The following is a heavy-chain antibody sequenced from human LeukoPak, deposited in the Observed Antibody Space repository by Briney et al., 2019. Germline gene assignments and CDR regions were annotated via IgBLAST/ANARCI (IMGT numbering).Heavy chain of an antibody. J-gene: IGHJ4*02. D-gene: IGHD5-12*01. V-gene: IGHV4-30-2*01. CDR1: GGSISSGGYS. Sequence: SQTLSLTCAVSGGSISSGGYSWSWIRQPPVKGLEWIGYIYHSGRTYYNPSLKSRVTISVDRSKNQFSLKLSSVTAADTAVYYCARVGYGYIFDYWGQGTLVTVSS. CDR2: IYHSGRT. CDR3: ARVGYGYIFDY.